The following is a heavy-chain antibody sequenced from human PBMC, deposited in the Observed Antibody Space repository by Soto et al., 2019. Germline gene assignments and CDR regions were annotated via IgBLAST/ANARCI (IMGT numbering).Heavy chain of an antibody. J-gene: IGHJ4*02. CDR1: GFTFSSYG. V-gene: IGHV3-33*01. CDR2: IWYDGSNK. D-gene: IGHD6-19*01. CDR3: ARRHSSGWYYFDY. Sequence: PGGSLRLSCAASGFTFSSYGMHWVRQAPGKGLEWVAVIWYDGSNKYYADSVKGRFTISRDNSKNTLYLQMNSLRAEDTAVYYCARRHSSGWYYFDYWGQGTLVTVSS.